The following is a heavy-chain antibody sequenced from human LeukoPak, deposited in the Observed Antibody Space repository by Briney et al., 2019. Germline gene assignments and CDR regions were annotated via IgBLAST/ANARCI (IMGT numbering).Heavy chain of an antibody. CDR1: GFTFSSYA. D-gene: IGHD1-26*01. CDR3: AKDSEWELLPFYFDY. V-gene: IGHV3-23*01. CDR2: ISGSGGST. Sequence: PGGSLILSCAASGFTFSSYAMSWVRQAPGKGLEWVSAISGSGGSTYYADSVKGRFTISRDNSKNTLYLQMNSLRAEDTAVYYCAKDSEWELLPFYFDYWGQGTLVTVSS. J-gene: IGHJ4*02.